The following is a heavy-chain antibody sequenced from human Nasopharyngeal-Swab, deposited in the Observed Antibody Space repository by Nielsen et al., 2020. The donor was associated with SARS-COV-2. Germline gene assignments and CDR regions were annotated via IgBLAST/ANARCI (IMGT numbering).Heavy chain of an antibody. V-gene: IGHV3-30*03. CDR2: ISYDGSNK. CDR1: GFTFSSYG. Sequence: GESLKISCAASGFTFSSYGMHWVRQAPGKGLEWVAVISYDGSNKYYADSVKVRFTISRDNSKNTLYLQMNSLRAEDTAVYYCARDPGGSYYFDYWGQGTLVTFSS. CDR3: ARDPGGSYYFDY. J-gene: IGHJ4*02. D-gene: IGHD1-26*01.